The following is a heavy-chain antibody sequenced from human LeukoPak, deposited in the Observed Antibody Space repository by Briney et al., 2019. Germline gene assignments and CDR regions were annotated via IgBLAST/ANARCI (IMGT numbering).Heavy chain of an antibody. V-gene: IGHV3-7*01. CDR3: ARGSNAFAI. Sequence: GGSLRLSCAGSGFTFSNYWMRWVRQAPGKGLEWVANIKQDGSEKYYVDSVRGRFTISRDNAKKSLYLQMNRLRVEDTAMYYCARGSNAFAIWGQGTMVTVSS. CDR1: GFTFSNYW. CDR2: IKQDGSEK. J-gene: IGHJ3*02.